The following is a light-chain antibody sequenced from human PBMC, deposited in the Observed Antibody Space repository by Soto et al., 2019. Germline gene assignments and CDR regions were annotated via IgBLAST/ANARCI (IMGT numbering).Light chain of an antibody. J-gene: IGKJ4*01. CDR2: DAS. Sequence: EFVLTQSPGTLSLSPGERATLSCRASQSVGKYLVWYQQKPGQAPRLLIYDASNRATGIPARFSGSGSGTDFTLTVSSLQPEDFAVYYCQHDYNLLTFGGGTKVDI. V-gene: IGKV3-11*01. CDR1: QSVGKY. CDR3: QHDYNLLT.